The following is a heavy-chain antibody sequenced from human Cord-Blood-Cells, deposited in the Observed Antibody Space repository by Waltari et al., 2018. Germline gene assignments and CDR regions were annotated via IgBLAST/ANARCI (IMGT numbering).Heavy chain of an antibody. D-gene: IGHD3-22*01. Sequence: QVQLLQSGAEVKKPGASVKVSCNVSGYTLTELSMHWGRQAPGKELEWMGGFDPEDGETIYAQKFQGRVTMNEDTSTDTAYMELSSLRSEDTAVYYCATDAGYYAFDYWGQGTLVTVSS. V-gene: IGHV1-24*01. CDR2: FDPEDGET. CDR3: ATDAGYYAFDY. CDR1: GYTLTELS. J-gene: IGHJ4*02.